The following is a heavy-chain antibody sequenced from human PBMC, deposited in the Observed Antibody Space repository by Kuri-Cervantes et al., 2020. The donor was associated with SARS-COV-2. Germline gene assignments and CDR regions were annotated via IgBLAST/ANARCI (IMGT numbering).Heavy chain of an antibody. D-gene: IGHD1-26*01. CDR2: INHSGST. J-gene: IGHJ6*03. Sequence: SETLSLTCAVYGGSFSGYYWSWIRQPPGKGLEWIGEINHSGSTNYNPSLKSRVTISIDMSKSHFSLKLSSVTAADTAVYYCARDSRSYYQVLLDHFYYSYMDVWGKGTTVTVSS. CDR1: GGSFSGYY. CDR3: ARDSRSYYQVLLDHFYYSYMDV. V-gene: IGHV4-34*01.